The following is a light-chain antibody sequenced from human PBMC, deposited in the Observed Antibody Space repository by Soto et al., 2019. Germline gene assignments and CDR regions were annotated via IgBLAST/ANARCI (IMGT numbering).Light chain of an antibody. CDR3: GTWDSNLRGAYV. CDR2: DND. V-gene: IGLV1-51*01. J-gene: IGLJ1*01. Sequence: QSVRTQPPSVSAAPGQKVAISCSGSSSNIGNNYVSWYQQAPGAAPKLLIYDNDKRPSEIPDRFTGSKSGTSATLDITGLQTGDEADYFCGTWDSNLRGAYVFGTGTKVTVL. CDR1: SSNIGNNY.